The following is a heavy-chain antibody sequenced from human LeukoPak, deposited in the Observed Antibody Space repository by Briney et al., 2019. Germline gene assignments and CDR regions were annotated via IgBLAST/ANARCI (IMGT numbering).Heavy chain of an antibody. J-gene: IGHJ6*02. CDR3: AREPGPDNSTYYYGMDV. CDR2: TSYDGGNK. CDR1: GFIFNNYA. V-gene: IGHV3-30-3*01. D-gene: IGHD3-9*01. Sequence: GGSLRLSCAASGFIFNNYAMHWVRQAPGKGLEWVAVTSYDGGNKYYADSVKGRFTISRDNSKNTLYLQMSSLRTEDTAVYYCAREPGPDNSTYYYGMDVWGQGTTVTVSS.